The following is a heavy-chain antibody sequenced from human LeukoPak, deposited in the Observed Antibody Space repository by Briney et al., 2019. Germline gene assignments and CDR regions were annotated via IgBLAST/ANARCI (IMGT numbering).Heavy chain of an antibody. V-gene: IGHV3-21*01. CDR2: ISSSSRYI. J-gene: IGHJ6*03. Sequence: SGGSLRLSCAASGFTFSSYSMNWVRQAPGKGLEGVSSISSSSRYIYYADSVKGRFTISRDNAKNSLYLQMNSLRAEDTAVYYCARGYSSSWHHYYYYMDVWGKGTTVTISS. CDR3: ARGYSSSWHHYYYYMDV. CDR1: GFTFSSYS. D-gene: IGHD6-13*01.